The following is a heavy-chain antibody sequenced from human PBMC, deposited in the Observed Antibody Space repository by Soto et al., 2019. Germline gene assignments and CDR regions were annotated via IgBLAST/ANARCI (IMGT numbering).Heavy chain of an antibody. CDR2: ISSSSSYI. D-gene: IGHD3-3*01. CDR1: GGSISSGGYS. CDR3: ATHKHYDFWSGYLYYFDY. Sequence: ETLSLTCTVSGGSISSGGYSWSWVRQAPGKGLEWVSSISSSSSYIYYADSVKGRFTISRDNAKNSLYLQMNSLRAEDTAVYYCATHKHYDFWSGYLYYFDYWGQGTLVTVSS. J-gene: IGHJ4*02. V-gene: IGHV3-21*01.